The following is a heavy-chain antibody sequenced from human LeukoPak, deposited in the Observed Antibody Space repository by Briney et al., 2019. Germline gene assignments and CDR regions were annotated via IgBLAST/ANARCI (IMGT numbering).Heavy chain of an antibody. V-gene: IGHV3-30*02. Sequence: PGGSLRLSCAASGFTFSSYGMHWVRQAPGKGLEWVAFIRYDGSNKYYADSVKGRFTISRDNSKNTLYLQMNSLRAEDTAVYYCARERPYYGSRTYSASFDYWGQGTLVTVSS. J-gene: IGHJ4*02. CDR3: ARERPYYGSRTYSASFDY. CDR1: GFTFSSYG. D-gene: IGHD3-10*01. CDR2: IRYDGSNK.